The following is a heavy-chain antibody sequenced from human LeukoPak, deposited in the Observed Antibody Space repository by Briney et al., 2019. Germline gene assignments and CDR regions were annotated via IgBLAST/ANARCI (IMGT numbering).Heavy chain of an antibody. D-gene: IGHD4-11*01. CDR2: INEDGSEK. CDR1: GVTFSNYW. CDR3: ARSKIDY. Sequence: GGSLTLSCTASGVTFSNYWMMWVRQSPGKGLEWVANINEDGSEKYYADSVEGRFTISRDNAKNSLDLQMNSLRADDTAIYYCARSKIDYWGQGTLVTVSS. J-gene: IGHJ4*02. V-gene: IGHV3-7*01.